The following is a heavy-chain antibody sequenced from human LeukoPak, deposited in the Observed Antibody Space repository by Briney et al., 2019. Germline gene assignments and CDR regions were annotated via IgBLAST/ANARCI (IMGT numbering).Heavy chain of an antibody. Sequence: PGGSLRLSCAASGFDFSTYAINWVRQAPGKGLEWVSSISTMSNYIFYGDSVKGRFTISRDNSKNTLCLQMNSLRAEDTAVYYCAREPPLYSYGANLFDYWGQGTLVTVSS. CDR2: ISTMSNYI. J-gene: IGHJ4*02. D-gene: IGHD5-18*01. V-gene: IGHV3-21*01. CDR3: AREPPLYSYGANLFDY. CDR1: GFDFSTYA.